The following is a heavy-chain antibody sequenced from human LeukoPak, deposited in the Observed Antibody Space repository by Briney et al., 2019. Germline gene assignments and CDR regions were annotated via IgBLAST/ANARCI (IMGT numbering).Heavy chain of an antibody. CDR3: ANFFGNNFGF. D-gene: IGHD5-24*01. Sequence: GGSLRLSCVASGLTFSDHYMDWVRQAPGKGLEWVGRSRDRANSYTTEYATSVEGRFTISRDDSKKSLYLQMNSLKTEDTAVYYCANFFGNNFGFWGQGTLVPVSS. J-gene: IGHJ4*02. V-gene: IGHV3-72*01. CDR1: GLTFSDHY. CDR2: SRDRANSYTT.